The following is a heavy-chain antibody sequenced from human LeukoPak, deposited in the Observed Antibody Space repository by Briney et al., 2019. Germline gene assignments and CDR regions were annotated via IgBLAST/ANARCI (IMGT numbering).Heavy chain of an antibody. D-gene: IGHD3-3*01. CDR2: IYTSGST. CDR3: ARDLSGWDGFDI. J-gene: IGHJ3*02. CDR1: GVSISSSS. V-gene: IGHV4-4*07. Sequence: SETLSLTCIVSGVSISSSSRSWIRQTAGKGLEWIGRIYTSGSTIYNPSLKSRVTMAVDMSKKQFSLKLTSVTAADTAMYYCARDLSGWDGFDIWGQGTVVTVSS.